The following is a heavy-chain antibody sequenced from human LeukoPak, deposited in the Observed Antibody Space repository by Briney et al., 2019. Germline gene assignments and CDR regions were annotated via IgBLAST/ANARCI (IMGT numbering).Heavy chain of an antibody. J-gene: IGHJ4*02. V-gene: IGHV3-30*18. Sequence: GGSLRLSCAASGFXFSSYGIHRVRQAPGKGLEWVAVISYDGSNKYYADSVKGRFTISRDNSKNTLYLQMNSLRAEDTAVYYCAKVVGSGWGQGTLVTVSS. CDR2: ISYDGSNK. CDR3: AKVVGSG. D-gene: IGHD1-26*01. CDR1: GFXFSSYG.